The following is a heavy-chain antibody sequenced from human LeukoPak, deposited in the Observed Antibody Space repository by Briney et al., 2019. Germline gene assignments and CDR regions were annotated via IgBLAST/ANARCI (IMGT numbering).Heavy chain of an antibody. D-gene: IGHD2-2*01. Sequence: GGSLRLSCAASGFTFSSYAMSWVRQAPGKGLEWVSGISGSGDNTYYADSVKGRFTISRDNSRNTLYLQLNSLGAEDTAVYYCAKGFGGTSTSCTPRFDYWGPGILVTVSS. CDR3: AKGFGGTSTSCTPRFDY. CDR2: ISGSGDNT. CDR1: GFTFSSYA. V-gene: IGHV3-23*01. J-gene: IGHJ4*02.